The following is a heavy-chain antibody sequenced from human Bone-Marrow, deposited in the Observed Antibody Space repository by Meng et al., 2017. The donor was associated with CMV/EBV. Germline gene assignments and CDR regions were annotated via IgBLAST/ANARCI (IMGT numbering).Heavy chain of an antibody. J-gene: IGHJ4*02. CDR1: GFTFSSYA. CDR2: ISYDGSNK. CDR3: ARFRSAVYSYGYGRYFDY. D-gene: IGHD5-18*01. V-gene: IGHV3-30*04. Sequence: GGSLRLSCAASGFTFSSYAMHWVRQAPGKGLEWVAVISYDGSNKYYADSVKGRFTISRDNSKNTLYLQMNSLRAEDTAVYYCARFRSAVYSYGYGRYFDYWGQGTLVTVSS.